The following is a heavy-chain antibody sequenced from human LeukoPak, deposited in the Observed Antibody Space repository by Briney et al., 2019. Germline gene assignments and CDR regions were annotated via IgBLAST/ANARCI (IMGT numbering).Heavy chain of an antibody. CDR2: IYYSGST. CDR1: GGSISSSSYY. D-gene: IGHD4-17*01. J-gene: IGHJ2*01. CDR3: ATTTVTTIWYFDL. Sequence: PSETLSLTCIVSGGSISSSSYYWGWIRQPPGKGLEWIGNIYYSGSTYYNPSLKSRVTISVDTSKNQFSLKLSSVTAADTAVYYCATTTVTTIWYFDLWGRGTLVTVSS. V-gene: IGHV4-39*07.